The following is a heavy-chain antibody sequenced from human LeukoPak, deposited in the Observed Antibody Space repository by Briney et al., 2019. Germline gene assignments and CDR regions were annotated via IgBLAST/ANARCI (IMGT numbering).Heavy chain of an antibody. D-gene: IGHD6-19*01. Sequence: ASVKVSCKAFGYTFTSYGISWVRQAPGQGLEWMGWISAYNGNTNYAQKLQGRVTMTTDTSTSTAYMELRSLRSDDTAVYYCARRRSGWYLFEAYYYYNMDVWGKGTTVTVSS. J-gene: IGHJ6*03. V-gene: IGHV1-18*01. CDR2: ISAYNGNT. CDR1: GYTFTSYG. CDR3: ARRRSGWYLFEAYYYYNMDV.